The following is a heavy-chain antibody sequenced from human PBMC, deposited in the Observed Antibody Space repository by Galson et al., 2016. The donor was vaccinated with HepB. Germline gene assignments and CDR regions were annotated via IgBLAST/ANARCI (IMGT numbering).Heavy chain of an antibody. V-gene: IGHV1-46*01. J-gene: IGHJ4*02. Sequence: SVKVSCKASGYTITSYYMHWVRQAPGQGLEWMGVIYPSGDTTNYSQRFRGRVTMTRDTSTNTVYMELSSLRSEDTAVCYCVREGLPEVKYFDYWGQGTLVTVSS. CDR2: IYPSGDTT. CDR3: VREGLPEVKYFDY. D-gene: IGHD2-2*01. CDR1: GYTITSYY.